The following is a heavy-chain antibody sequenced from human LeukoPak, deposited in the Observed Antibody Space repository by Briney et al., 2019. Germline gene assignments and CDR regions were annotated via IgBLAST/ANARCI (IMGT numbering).Heavy chain of an antibody. D-gene: IGHD1-26*01. V-gene: IGHV3-33*01. J-gene: IGHJ4*02. CDR1: GFTFSSYG. CDR3: ARGKREVLNTRVFDY. CDR2: IWYDGSNR. Sequence: PGRSLRLSCAASGFTFSSYGMHWVRQAPGKGLEWVAVIWYDGSNRYYADSVKGRFTISRDNSKNTLYLQLNSLRAEDTAVYYCARGKREVLNTRVFDYWGQGTLSPSPQ.